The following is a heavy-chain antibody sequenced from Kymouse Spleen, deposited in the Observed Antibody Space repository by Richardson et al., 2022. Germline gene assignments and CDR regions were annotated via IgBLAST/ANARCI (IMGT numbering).Heavy chain of an antibody. J-gene: IGHJ6*02. D-gene: IGHD3-10*01. CDR3: AKVLLWFGELL*LLLLLRYGR. Sequence: EVQLVESGGGLVQPGRSLRLSCAASGFTFDDYAMHWVRQAPGKGLEWVSGISWNSGSIGYADSVKGRFTISRDNAKNSLYLQMNSLRAEDTALYYCAKVLLWFGELL*LLLLLRYGRLGPRDHGHRLL. CDR1: GFTFDDYA. CDR2: ISWNSGSI. V-gene: IGHV3-9*01.